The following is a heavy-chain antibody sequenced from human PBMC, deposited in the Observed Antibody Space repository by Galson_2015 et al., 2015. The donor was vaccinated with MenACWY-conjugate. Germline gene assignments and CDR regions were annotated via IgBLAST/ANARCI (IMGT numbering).Heavy chain of an antibody. J-gene: IGHJ4*01. D-gene: IGHD3-22*01. CDR3: ARDLCLYYYDSSVYHNDY. CDR2: ISSSSSTI. CDR1: GFTFSVYS. Sequence: SLRLSCAASGFTFSVYSMNWVRQAPGKGLEWVSYISSSSSTIYYADSVKGRFTISRDNAKNSLYLQMNSLRAEDTSVYYCARDLCLYYYDSSVYHNDYWGHGTLVTVSS. V-gene: IGHV3-48*01.